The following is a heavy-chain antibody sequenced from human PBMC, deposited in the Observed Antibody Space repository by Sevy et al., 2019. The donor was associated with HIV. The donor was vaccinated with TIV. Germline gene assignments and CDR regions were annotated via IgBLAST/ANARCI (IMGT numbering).Heavy chain of an antibody. Sequence: ASVKVSCKASGYTFISYARHWVRQAPGQGLQWMGWINAAGGNTKYSQNFQGRVTFSTDTSANTAYMELSSLRSEDTAVYYCARRGTGLDYYYGMDVWGQGTTVTVSS. J-gene: IGHJ6*02. CDR3: ARRGTGLDYYYGMDV. V-gene: IGHV1-3*01. D-gene: IGHD1-1*01. CDR2: INAAGGNT. CDR1: GYTFISYA.